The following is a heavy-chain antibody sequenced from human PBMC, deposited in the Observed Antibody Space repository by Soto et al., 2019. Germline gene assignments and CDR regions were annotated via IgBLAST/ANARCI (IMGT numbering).Heavy chain of an antibody. J-gene: IGHJ5*01. CDR2: IIPIFGTA. V-gene: IGHV1-69*13. Sequence: SVKVSCKASGVTFSSYPITWVRQAPLQGLEWMGEIIPIFGTANYAQKFQRRVTITAGELTSTAYMELSSLRSDDTAVYYCASGYSYGGLDSSG. CDR3: ASGYSYGGLDS. D-gene: IGHD5-18*01. CDR1: GVTFSSYP.